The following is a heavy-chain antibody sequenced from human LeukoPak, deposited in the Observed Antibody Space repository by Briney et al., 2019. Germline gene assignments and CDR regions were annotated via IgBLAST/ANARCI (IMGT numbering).Heavy chain of an antibody. CDR3: ARARIAAPLLDY. J-gene: IGHJ4*02. V-gene: IGHV3-11*06. D-gene: IGHD6-13*01. Sequence: GGSLRLSCAASGFTFSDYYMTWIRQAPGKGLEWISYISGDSTFTNYADSVKGRFTISRDNAKNSLYLQMNSLRVEDTAVYFCARARIAAPLLDYWGQGSLVTVSS. CDR2: ISGDSTFT. CDR1: GFTFSDYY.